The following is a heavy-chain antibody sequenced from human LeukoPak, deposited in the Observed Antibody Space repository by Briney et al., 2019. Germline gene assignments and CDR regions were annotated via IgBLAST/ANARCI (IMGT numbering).Heavy chain of an antibody. D-gene: IGHD4-17*01. V-gene: IGHV4-38-2*01. Sequence: SETLSLTCAVSGYSISSGYYWGWIRPPPGNGLEWIGSIYHSGSTYYNRSLKSRVTISVDTSKNQFSLKLSSVTAADTAVYYCASLYGDYLDYWGQGTLVTVSS. J-gene: IGHJ4*02. CDR1: GYSISSGYY. CDR2: IYHSGST. CDR3: ASLYGDYLDY.